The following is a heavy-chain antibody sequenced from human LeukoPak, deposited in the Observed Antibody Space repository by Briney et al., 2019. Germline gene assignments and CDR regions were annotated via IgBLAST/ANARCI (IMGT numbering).Heavy chain of an antibody. CDR1: GGTFSSYA. Sequence: ASVKVSCKASGGTFSSYAISWVRQAPGQGLEWMGWINPNSGGTNYAQKFQGRVTMTRDTSISTAYMELSRLRSDDTAVYYCARGDIVVVPAASWFDPWGQGTLVTVSS. CDR3: ARGDIVVVPAASWFDP. V-gene: IGHV1-2*02. CDR2: INPNSGGT. J-gene: IGHJ5*02. D-gene: IGHD2-2*01.